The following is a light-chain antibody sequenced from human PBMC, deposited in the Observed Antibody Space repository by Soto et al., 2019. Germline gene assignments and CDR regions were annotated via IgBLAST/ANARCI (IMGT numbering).Light chain of an antibody. CDR2: GAS. CDR1: QSVSSN. CDR3: QQYNNWPPIT. Sequence: EIVMTQSPATLSVSPGERATLSCRASQSVSSNLAGYQQKPGQAPRLLIYGASTRATAIPARFSGSGSGTEFTLPISSLQSEDFAVYYCQQYNNWPPITFGQGTRLEIK. V-gene: IGKV3-15*01. J-gene: IGKJ5*01.